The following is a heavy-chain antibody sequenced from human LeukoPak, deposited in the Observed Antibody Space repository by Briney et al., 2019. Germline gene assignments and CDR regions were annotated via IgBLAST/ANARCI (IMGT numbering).Heavy chain of an antibody. CDR2: VSYSGST. J-gene: IGHJ4*02. CDR3: ARGGASSRYFDY. D-gene: IGHD1-26*01. Sequence: SETLSLTCTVSGGSISNSFWSWIRQPAGKGLEWIGFVSYSGSTNYNPSLNGRVTISLDTSKNQFSLRLNSVTAADTAVYYCARGGASSRYFDYWGQGTLVTVSS. CDR1: GGSISNSF. V-gene: IGHV4-59*12.